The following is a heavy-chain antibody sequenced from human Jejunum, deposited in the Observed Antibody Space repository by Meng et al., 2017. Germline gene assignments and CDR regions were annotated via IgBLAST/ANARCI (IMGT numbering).Heavy chain of an antibody. V-gene: IGHV7-4-1*02. CDR2: INTDTRNP. CDR1: GYPFTNHA. J-gene: IGHJ4*02. Sequence: GQLVPCASELKEPGASVKVSCKASGYPFTNHAMHWVRQAPGQGLEWMGWINTDTRNPTYAQGFTGRFVFSLDTSVSTAYLHISSLKAEDTALYYCSRGRGCCTCGSCSLADWGPGTLVTVSS. D-gene: IGHD2-15*01. CDR3: SRGRGCCTCGSCSLAD.